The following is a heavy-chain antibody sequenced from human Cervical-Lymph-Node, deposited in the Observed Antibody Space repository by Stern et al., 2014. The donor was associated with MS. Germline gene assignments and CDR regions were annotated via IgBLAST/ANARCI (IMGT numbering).Heavy chain of an antibody. V-gene: IGHV3-30-3*01. CDR1: GFTFSRFP. Sequence: VQLLESGGGVVQPGTSLRLSCAASGFTFSRFPIHWVRQSPGKGLEWVALILPDEHSQSHTDSVKGRFTLSRDNSKNTVYLQMNNVRPDDTAVYYCAREFRNGGYWIVDCWGQGTLVTVSS. J-gene: IGHJ4*02. D-gene: IGHD5-24*01. CDR2: ILPDEHSQ. CDR3: AREFRNGGYWIVDC.